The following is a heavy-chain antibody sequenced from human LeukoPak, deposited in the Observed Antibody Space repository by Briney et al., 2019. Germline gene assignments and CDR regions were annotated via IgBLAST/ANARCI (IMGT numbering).Heavy chain of an antibody. J-gene: IGHJ5*02. Sequence: PSETLSLTCTVSGDSISTATNFWGWIRQPPGTGLEWVGSLHYSGSTSYNPSLKSRVTLSVDMSIHQFSLKLTSVTAADPGVYYCARHPDLPRGIIMFPEFDLWGQGTRDTVPS. D-gene: IGHD3-10*01. CDR3: ARHPDLPRGIIMFPEFDL. CDR2: LHYSGST. CDR1: GDSISTATNF. V-gene: IGHV4-39*01.